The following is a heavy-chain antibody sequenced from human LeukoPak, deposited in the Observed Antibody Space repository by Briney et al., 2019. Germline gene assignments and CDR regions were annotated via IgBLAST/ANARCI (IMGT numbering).Heavy chain of an antibody. Sequence: PGGSLRLSCAASGFTFSSHWMHWVRQAPGKGLVWVSRINIDGSSISYADSVKGRFTISRDNAKNTLYLQMNSLRAEDTAVYYCARSWDVDYWGQGTLSPSPQ. J-gene: IGHJ4*02. D-gene: IGHD1-26*01. V-gene: IGHV3-74*01. CDR1: GFTFSSHW. CDR2: INIDGSSI. CDR3: ARSWDVDY.